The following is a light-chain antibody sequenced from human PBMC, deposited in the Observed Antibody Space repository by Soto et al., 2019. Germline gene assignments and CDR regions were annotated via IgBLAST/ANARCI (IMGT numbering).Light chain of an antibody. CDR3: CSYAGSSTHVV. CDR1: SSDVGTYNL. V-gene: IGLV2-23*01. Sequence: QSVLTQPASVSGSPGQSITISCTGTSSDVGTYNLVSWYQQCPGKAPKLMIYEGTKRPSGVSNRFSGSKSGNTASLTISGLQAEDEADYHCCSYAGSSTHVVLGGGTKLNVL. J-gene: IGLJ2*01. CDR2: EGT.